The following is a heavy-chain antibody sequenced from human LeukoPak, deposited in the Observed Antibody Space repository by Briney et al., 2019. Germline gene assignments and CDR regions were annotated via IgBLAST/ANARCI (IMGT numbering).Heavy chain of an antibody. CDR3: ARGSFAAGYDYGDYDSWYFDL. CDR1: GFTFSSYW. D-gene: IGHD4-17*01. J-gene: IGHJ2*01. Sequence: GGSLRLSCAASGFTFSSYWMSWVRQAPGKRLEWVASIKQDGSEKYYVDSVKGRFTISRDNAKNSLYLQMNSLRAEDTAVYYCARGSFAAGYDYGDYDSWYFDLWGRGTLVTVSS. CDR2: IKQDGSEK. V-gene: IGHV3-7*04.